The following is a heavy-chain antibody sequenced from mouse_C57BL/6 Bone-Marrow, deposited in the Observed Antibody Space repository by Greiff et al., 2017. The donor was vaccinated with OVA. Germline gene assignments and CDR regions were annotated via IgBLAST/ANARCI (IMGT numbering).Heavy chain of an antibody. CDR2: ISSGSSTI. CDR1: GFTFSDYG. Sequence: DVMLVESGGGLVKPGGSLKLSCAASGFTFSDYGMHWVRQAPGKGLEWVAYISSGSSTIYYADTVKGRVTISRDNAKNTLFLQMTSLRSEDTAMYYCARTTTALDYWGQGTTLTVSS. D-gene: IGHD1-2*01. J-gene: IGHJ2*01. CDR3: ARTTTALDY. V-gene: IGHV5-17*01.